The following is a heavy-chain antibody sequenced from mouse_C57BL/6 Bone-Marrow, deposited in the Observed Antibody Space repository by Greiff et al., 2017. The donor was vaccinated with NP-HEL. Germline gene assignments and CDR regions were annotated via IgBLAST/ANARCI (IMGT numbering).Heavy chain of an antibody. Sequence: VKLQESGAELVRPGASVTLSCKASGYTFTDYEMHWVKQTPVHGLEWIGAIDPETGGTAYNQKFKGKAILTADKSSSTAYMELRSLTSEDSAVYYCTRLWYFDVWGTGTTVTVSS. V-gene: IGHV1-15*01. CDR3: TRLWYFDV. CDR2: IDPETGGT. J-gene: IGHJ1*03. CDR1: GYTFTDYE.